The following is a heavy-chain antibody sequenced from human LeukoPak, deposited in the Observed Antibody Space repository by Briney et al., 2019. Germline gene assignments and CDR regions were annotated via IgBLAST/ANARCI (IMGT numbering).Heavy chain of an antibody. Sequence: GGSLRLSCAASGFTFNTYTMNWVRQAPGKGLEWVSYISGSSGIIDYADSVRGRFTISRDNAKNSLYLQMNSLSVEDTAMYYCGYGSGWILDCRGQGALVTVSS. CDR3: GYGSGWILDC. D-gene: IGHD6-19*01. CDR1: GFTFNTYT. J-gene: IGHJ4*02. V-gene: IGHV3-48*04. CDR2: ISGSSGII.